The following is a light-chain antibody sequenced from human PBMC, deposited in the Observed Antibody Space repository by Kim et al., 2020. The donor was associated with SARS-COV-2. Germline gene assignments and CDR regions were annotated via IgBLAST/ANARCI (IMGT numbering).Light chain of an antibody. V-gene: IGKV1D-16*01. Sequence: DIQMTQSPSSLSASVGDRVTITCRASQDISSWLAWYQQKPEKAPKPLIYAASTLQSGVPSRFSGSGSGTDFTLTITSLQPEDFATYYCQHYNSYPGTFGQGARLEIK. CDR2: AAS. CDR1: QDISSW. J-gene: IGKJ5*01. CDR3: QHYNSYPGT.